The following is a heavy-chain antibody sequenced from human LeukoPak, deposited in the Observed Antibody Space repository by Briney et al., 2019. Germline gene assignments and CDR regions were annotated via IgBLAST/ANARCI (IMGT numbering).Heavy chain of an antibody. CDR1: GFSFSRHY. V-gene: IGHV3-7*01. Sequence: GGSLRLSCVASGFSFSRHYMSWVRQAPGKGLEWVANIQHHGADIYYMDSVRGRFTISRDNAKNSVFLEMNSLRAEDTAVYYCVREDIVKGQDDAFGMWGQGTMVTVSS. J-gene: IGHJ3*02. CDR2: IQHHGADI. D-gene: IGHD2-15*01. CDR3: VREDIVKGQDDAFGM.